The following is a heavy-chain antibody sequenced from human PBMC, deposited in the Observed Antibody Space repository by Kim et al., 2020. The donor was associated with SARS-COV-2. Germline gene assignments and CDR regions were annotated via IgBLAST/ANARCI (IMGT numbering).Heavy chain of an antibody. V-gene: IGHV1-69*13. J-gene: IGHJ6*02. CDR3: ARGSRGASYSYYYYYGMDV. Sequence: SVKVSCKASGGTFGSNGINWVRQAPGQGLEWMGGIIPIFGTANYAQKFQGRVTITADESTSTAYMELSSLRSEDTAVYYCARGSRGASYSYYYYYGMDVWGQGTTVTVSS. D-gene: IGHD5-18*01. CDR1: GGTFGSNG. CDR2: IIPIFGTA.